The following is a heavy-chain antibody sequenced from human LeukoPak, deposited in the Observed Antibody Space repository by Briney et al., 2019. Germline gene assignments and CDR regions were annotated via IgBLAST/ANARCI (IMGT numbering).Heavy chain of an antibody. CDR1: GYTFNTYG. V-gene: IGHV1-18*01. CDR2: ISVETGNT. Sequence: ASVKVSCKPSGYTFNTYGLTWVRQAPGQGLEWMGWISVETGNTKYAQKFQDRLTMTTDTSTSTAYMELTSLRSDDTALYYCARDRTPYASGRNGLDYWGQGTLATVSS. CDR3: ARDRTPYASGRNGLDY. J-gene: IGHJ4*02. D-gene: IGHD3-10*01.